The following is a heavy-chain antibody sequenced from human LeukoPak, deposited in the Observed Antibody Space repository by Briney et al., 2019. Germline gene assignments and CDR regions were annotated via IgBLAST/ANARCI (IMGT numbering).Heavy chain of an antibody. CDR1: GFTFSTYY. Sequence: PGGSLRLSCAASGFTFSTYYMAWVRQAPGKGLEWVANIKQDGSEKYYGGSVKGRFTISRDNARNSLYLQLESLRVEDTAVYFCAGGFEFLIESWGQGTLVTVSS. D-gene: IGHD3-3*01. V-gene: IGHV3-7*04. J-gene: IGHJ4*02. CDR2: IKQDGSEK. CDR3: AGGFEFLIES.